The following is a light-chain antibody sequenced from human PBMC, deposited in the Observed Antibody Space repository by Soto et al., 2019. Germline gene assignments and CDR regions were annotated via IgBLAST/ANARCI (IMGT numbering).Light chain of an antibody. Sequence: QSALTQPSSASGSPGQSVTISCTGSSSNIGAGYDVHWYQQLPGTAPKLLIYGNSNRPSGVPDRFSGSKSGTSASLAITGLQAEDEADYYCQSYDSSLSGLVFGTGTKATVL. V-gene: IGLV1-40*01. CDR2: GNS. CDR3: QSYDSSLSGLV. J-gene: IGLJ1*01. CDR1: SSNIGAGYD.